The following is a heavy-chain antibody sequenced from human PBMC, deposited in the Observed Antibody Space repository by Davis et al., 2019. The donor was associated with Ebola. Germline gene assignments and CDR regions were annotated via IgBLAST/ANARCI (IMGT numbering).Heavy chain of an antibody. CDR2: MNPNSGNT. V-gene: IGHV1-8*03. CDR1: GYTFTSYD. J-gene: IGHJ6*02. D-gene: IGHD3-3*01. Sequence: ASVKVSCKASGYTFTSYDINWVRQATGQGLEWMGWMNPNSGNTGYAQKFQGRVTITRNTSISTAYMELGSLRSEDTAVYYCARGLSYYDFWSGYYSTYYYYGMDVWGQGTTVTVSS. CDR3: ARGLSYYDFWSGYYSTYYYYGMDV.